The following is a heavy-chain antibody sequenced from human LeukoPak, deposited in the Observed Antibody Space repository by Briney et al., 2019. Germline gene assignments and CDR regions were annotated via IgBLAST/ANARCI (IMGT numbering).Heavy chain of an antibody. Sequence: SQTLSLTCAISGDSVSSNSATWDWIRQSPSRGLEWLGRTYYRSKWYNDYAVSLKSRVTINPDTSKNQFSLQLNSVTPEDTAVYYCAREGSDGYLFDYWGQGSLVTVSS. CDR3: AREGSDGYLFDY. D-gene: IGHD3-16*01. V-gene: IGHV6-1*01. CDR2: TYYRSKWYN. J-gene: IGHJ4*02. CDR1: GDSVSSNSAT.